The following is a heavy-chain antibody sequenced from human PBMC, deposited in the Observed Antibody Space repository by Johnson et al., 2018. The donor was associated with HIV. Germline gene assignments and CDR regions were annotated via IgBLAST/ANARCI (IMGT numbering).Heavy chain of an antibody. CDR1: GITVGTNY. V-gene: IGHV3-66*01. D-gene: IGHD2/OR15-2a*01. J-gene: IGHJ3*02. CDR3: TRGQYLSPFDAFDI. CDR2: LFSVGDV. Sequence: VQLVESGGGVVQPGRSLRLSCAASGITVGTNYMSWVRQAPGQGLEWVSVLFSVGDVYYADSVTCRFTISRDNSKNTLYLQMNSLRAEDTALYFCTRGQYLSPFDAFDIWGQGTMVTVSS.